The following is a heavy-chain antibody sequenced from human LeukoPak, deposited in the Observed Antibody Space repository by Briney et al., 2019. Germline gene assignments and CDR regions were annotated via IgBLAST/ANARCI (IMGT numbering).Heavy chain of an antibody. CDR3: ARDSRWLQFYVRIDY. CDR1: GGTFSSYA. V-gene: IGHV1-69*13. Sequence: GASVKVSCKASGGTFSSYAISWVRQAPGQGLAWMGGIIPIFGTASYAQKFQGRVTITADESTSTAYMELSSLRSEDTAVYYCARDSRWLQFYVRIDYWGQGTLVTVSS. D-gene: IGHD5-24*01. CDR2: IIPIFGTA. J-gene: IGHJ4*02.